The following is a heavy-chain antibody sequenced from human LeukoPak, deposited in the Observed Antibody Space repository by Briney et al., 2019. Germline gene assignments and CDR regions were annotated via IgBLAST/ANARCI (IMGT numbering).Heavy chain of an antibody. CDR3: ARGSWFGELLSQGDY. CDR1: GFTFSSYA. V-gene: IGHV3-30-3*01. J-gene: IGHJ4*02. CDR2: TSYDASNK. Sequence: PGGSLRLSCAASGFTFSSYAMHWVRQAPGKGLEWVAATSYDASNKYYADSVKGRFTISRDNSKNTLYLQMNSLRAEDTAVYYCARGSWFGELLSQGDYWGQGTLVTVSS. D-gene: IGHD3-10*01.